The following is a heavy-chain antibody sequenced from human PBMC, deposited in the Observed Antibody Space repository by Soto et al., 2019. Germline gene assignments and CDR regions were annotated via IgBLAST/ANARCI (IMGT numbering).Heavy chain of an antibody. Sequence: PSQTLSLTCAISGDSVSSNSVTWNWIRQSPSRGLEWLGRTYYRSKWYNDCAVSVKSRITINPDTSKNQFSLQLNSVTPEDTAVFYCARAVAGRLDYWGQGTLVTVSS. V-gene: IGHV6-1*01. CDR1: GDSVSSNSVT. D-gene: IGHD6-19*01. CDR2: TYYRSKWYN. CDR3: ARAVAGRLDY. J-gene: IGHJ4*02.